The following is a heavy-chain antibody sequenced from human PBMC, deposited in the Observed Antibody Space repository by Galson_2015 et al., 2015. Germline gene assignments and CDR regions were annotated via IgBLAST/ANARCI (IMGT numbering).Heavy chain of an antibody. CDR1: GYTFTGYY. CDR2: INPNSGGT. J-gene: IGHJ4*02. D-gene: IGHD1-20*01. CDR3: ARAGAAGNWNDVAGDY. V-gene: IGHV1-2*04. Sequence: SVKVSCKASGYTFTGYYMHWVRQAPGQGLEWMGWINPNSGGTNYAQKFQGWVTMTRDTSISTAYMELSRLRSDDTAVYYCARAGAAGNWNDVAGDYWGQGTLVTVSS.